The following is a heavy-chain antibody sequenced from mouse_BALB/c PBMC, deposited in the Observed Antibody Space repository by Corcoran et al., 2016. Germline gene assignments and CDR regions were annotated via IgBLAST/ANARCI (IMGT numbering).Heavy chain of an antibody. CDR2: INTYTGEP. Sequence: QIQLVQSGPELKKPGETVKISCTASGYIFTNYGMNWVKQAPGKGLKWMGWINTYTGEPTYADDFKGRFAFSLETSANTAYLQINNLKNEDTATYFCARSDGSRGFAYWGQGTLVTVSA. CDR3: ARSDGSRGFAY. CDR1: GYIFTNYG. V-gene: IGHV9-3-1*01. J-gene: IGHJ3*01. D-gene: IGHD1-1*01.